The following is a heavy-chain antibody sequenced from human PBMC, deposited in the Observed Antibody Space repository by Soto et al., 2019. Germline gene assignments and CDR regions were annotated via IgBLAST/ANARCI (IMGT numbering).Heavy chain of an antibody. CDR1: GFTLSRYT. D-gene: IGHD2-15*01. J-gene: IGHJ6*02. Sequence: PGGSLRLSCGVSGFTLSRYTMHWVRQAPGKGLEWVALISSDGSAKNYADSVKGRFTISRDDSLYLQMTSLRGEDTAVYYCARDGYCSGGSCLDGMDVWGQGTTVTVSS. V-gene: IGHV3-30-3*01. CDR3: ARDGYCSGGSCLDGMDV. CDR2: ISSDGSAK.